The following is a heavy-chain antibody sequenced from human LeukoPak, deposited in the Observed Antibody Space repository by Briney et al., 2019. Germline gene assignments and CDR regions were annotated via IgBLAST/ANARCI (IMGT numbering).Heavy chain of an antibody. V-gene: IGHV4-34*01. CDR2: INHSGST. Sequence: KSSETLSLTCAVYGGSFSGYYWSWIRQPPGKGLEWIGEINHSGSTNYNPSLKRRVTISVDTSKNQFSLKLSSVTAADTAVYYCARRKLRFLEWLLRGYFDYWGQGTLVTVSS. D-gene: IGHD3-3*01. CDR3: ARRKLRFLEWLLRGYFDY. CDR1: GGSFSGYY. J-gene: IGHJ4*02.